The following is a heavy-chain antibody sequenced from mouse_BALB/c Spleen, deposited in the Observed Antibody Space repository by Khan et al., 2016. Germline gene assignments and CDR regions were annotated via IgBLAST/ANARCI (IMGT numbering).Heavy chain of an antibody. V-gene: IGHV3-2*02. D-gene: IGHD1-2*01. CDR2: ISYSGST. Sequence: EVQLQESGPGLVKPSQSLSLTCTVTGYSITSDYAWNWIRQFPGNKLEWMGYISYSGSTRYYPSLKSRISITRDTFKNQFFLQLNSVTTEDTATYYCARTPTAYYAMDYWGQGTSVTVSS. CDR1: GYSITSDYA. CDR3: ARTPTAYYAMDY. J-gene: IGHJ4*01.